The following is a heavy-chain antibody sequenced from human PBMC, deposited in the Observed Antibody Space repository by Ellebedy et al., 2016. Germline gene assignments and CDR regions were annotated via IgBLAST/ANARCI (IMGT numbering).Heavy chain of an antibody. CDR3: AREVEDKAPWGDY. CDR1: GFTFSSYA. Sequence: GGSLRLSCAASGFTFSSYAMHWVRQAPGKGLEWVAVISYDGSNKYYADSVKGRFTISRDNSKNTLYLQMNSLRAEDTAVYYCAREVEDKAPWGDYWGQGTLVTVSS. D-gene: IGHD5-18*01. V-gene: IGHV3-30-3*01. CDR2: ISYDGSNK. J-gene: IGHJ4*02.